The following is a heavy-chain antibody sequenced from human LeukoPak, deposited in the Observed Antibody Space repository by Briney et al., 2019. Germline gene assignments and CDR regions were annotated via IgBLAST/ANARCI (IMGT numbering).Heavy chain of an antibody. CDR1: GFTFSSYW. V-gene: IGHV3-7*01. Sequence: GGSLRLSCAASGFTFSSYWMSWVRQAPGKGREWVANIKQDGSEKYYVDSVKGRFTISRDNAKNSLYLQMNSLRAEDTAVYYCASGVDTAMVPFDYWGQGTLVTVSS. D-gene: IGHD5-18*01. J-gene: IGHJ4*02. CDR2: IKQDGSEK. CDR3: ASGVDTAMVPFDY.